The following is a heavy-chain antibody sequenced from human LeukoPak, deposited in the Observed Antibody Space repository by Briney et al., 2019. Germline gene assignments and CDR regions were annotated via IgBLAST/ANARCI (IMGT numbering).Heavy chain of an antibody. J-gene: IGHJ4*02. V-gene: IGHV3-30*02. CDR3: AKLAHSGSRAYFDY. Sequence: GGSLRFSCAASGFTFSSYGMHWVRQAPGKGLEWVAFIRYDGSNKYYADSVKGRFTISRDNSKNTLYLQMNSLRAEDTAVYYCAKLAHSGSRAYFDYWGQGTLVTVSS. CDR1: GFTFSSYG. D-gene: IGHD1-26*01. CDR2: IRYDGSNK.